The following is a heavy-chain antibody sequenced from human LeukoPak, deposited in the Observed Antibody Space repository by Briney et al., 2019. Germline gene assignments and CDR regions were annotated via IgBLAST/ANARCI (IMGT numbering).Heavy chain of an antibody. CDR2: IYSSGST. J-gene: IGHJ4*02. Sequence: SETLSLTCTVSGGSISSSSYYWGWIRQPPGKGLEWIGSIYSSGSTYYNPSLKSRVTISVDTSKNQFSLNLSSVPASDTAVYYCARRGGSGRSFDYWGQGILATVSS. V-gene: IGHV4-39*01. D-gene: IGHD3-10*01. CDR3: ARRGGSGRSFDY. CDR1: GGSISSSSYY.